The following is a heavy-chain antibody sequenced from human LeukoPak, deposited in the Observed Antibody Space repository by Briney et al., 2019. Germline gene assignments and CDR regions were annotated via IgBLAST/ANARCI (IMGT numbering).Heavy chain of an antibody. V-gene: IGHV3-48*02. J-gene: IGHJ4*02. D-gene: IGHD6-19*01. CDR1: GFSFSSYS. CDR2: ISSSSSTI. CDR3: ARDLFTRYNSGGIGDY. Sequence: GGSLRLSCAASGFSFSSYSMNWVRQAPGKGLEWVSYISSSSSTIYYADSVKGRFTISRDNAKNSLYLQMNSLRDGDTAVYYCARDLFTRYNSGGIGDYWGQGTLVTVSS.